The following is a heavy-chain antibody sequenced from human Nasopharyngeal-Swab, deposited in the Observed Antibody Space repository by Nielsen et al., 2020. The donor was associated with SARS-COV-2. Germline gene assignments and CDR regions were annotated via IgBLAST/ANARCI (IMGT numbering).Heavy chain of an antibody. Sequence: GESLKISCAASGFNFSSYAMSRVRQAPGKGLEWVSAISGSGGSTYYADSVKGRFTISRDNSKNTLYLQMNSLRAEDTAVYYCAKDGAQQLVRPYYFDYWGQGTLVTVSS. CDR2: ISGSGGST. CDR1: GFNFSSYA. J-gene: IGHJ4*02. D-gene: IGHD6-13*01. CDR3: AKDGAQQLVRPYYFDY. V-gene: IGHV3-23*01.